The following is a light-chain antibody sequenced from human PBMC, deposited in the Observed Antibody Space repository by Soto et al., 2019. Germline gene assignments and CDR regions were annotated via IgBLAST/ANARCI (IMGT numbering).Light chain of an antibody. V-gene: IGKV3-15*01. CDR1: QTVSSK. Sequence: VMAQSPATMSVSPGERATLSCRASQTVSSKLAWYQQKPGQAPRLLIYGASTRATGIPARFSGSGSGTEFTLTISSLQSEDFAVYYCQQYNDWPRPFGQGTKV. CDR3: QQYNDWPRP. CDR2: GAS. J-gene: IGKJ1*01.